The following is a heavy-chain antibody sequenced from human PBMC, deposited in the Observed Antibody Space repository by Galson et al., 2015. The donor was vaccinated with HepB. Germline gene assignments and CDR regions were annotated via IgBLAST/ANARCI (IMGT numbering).Heavy chain of an antibody. CDR2: ISYDGSNK. D-gene: IGHD3-10*01. CDR1: GFTFSSYA. J-gene: IGHJ6*02. CDR3: ARDIVWFGEDWWHGMDV. V-gene: IGHV3-30*04. Sequence: SLRLSCAASGFTFSSYAMHWVRQAPGKGLEWVAVISYDGSNKYYADSVKGRFTISRDNSKNTLYLQMNSLRAEDTAVYYCARDIVWFGEDWWHGMDVWGQGTTVTVSS.